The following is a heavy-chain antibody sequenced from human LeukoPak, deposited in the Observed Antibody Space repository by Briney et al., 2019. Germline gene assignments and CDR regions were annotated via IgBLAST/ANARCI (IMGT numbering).Heavy chain of an antibody. CDR2: INHSGST. CDR3: ARGHSLVI. Sequence: PSETLSLTCAVYGGSFSGYYWSWIRQPPGKGLEWIGEINHSGSTNYNPSLKSRVTISVDTSKNQFSLKQSSVTAADTAVYYCARGHSLVIWGQGTLVTVSS. V-gene: IGHV4-34*01. J-gene: IGHJ4*02. D-gene: IGHD2-21*01. CDR1: GGSFSGYY.